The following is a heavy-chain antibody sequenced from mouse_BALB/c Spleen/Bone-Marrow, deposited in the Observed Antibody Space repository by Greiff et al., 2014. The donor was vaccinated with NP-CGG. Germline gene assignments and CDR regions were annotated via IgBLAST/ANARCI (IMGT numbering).Heavy chain of an antibody. V-gene: IGHV1S34*01. D-gene: IGHD2-4*01. CDR2: INCYNGAT. CDR3: ARSTMIKYFDV. J-gene: IGHJ1*01. CDR1: GYSFTGYY. Sequence: LVKTGASVKISCKASGYSFTGYYMHWVKQSHGKSLEWIGCINCYNGATSYNQKFKGKATFTVDTSSSTAYMQFNSLTSEDSAVYYCARSTMIKYFDVWGAGTTVTVSS.